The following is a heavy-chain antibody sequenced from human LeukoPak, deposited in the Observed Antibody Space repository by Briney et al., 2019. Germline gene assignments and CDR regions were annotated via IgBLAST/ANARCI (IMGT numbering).Heavy chain of an antibody. CDR3: ARDRGACTA. D-gene: IGHD1-26*01. CDR2: IDTSSSTI. J-gene: IGHJ4*02. V-gene: IGHV3-11*01. CDR1: GFIFSDYD. Sequence: PGGSLRLSCAASGFIFSDYDMTWIRQAPGKGLEWISYIDTSSSTIYYADSVKGRFTISRDNAKNSLFPQMNSLRAEDTAVYYCARDRGACTAWGQGTLVTVSS.